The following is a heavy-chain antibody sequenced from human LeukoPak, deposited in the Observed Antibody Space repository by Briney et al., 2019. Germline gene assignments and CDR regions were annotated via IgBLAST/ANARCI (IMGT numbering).Heavy chain of an antibody. CDR3: AKVPPSITAAGNWLDP. V-gene: IGHV1-2*06. J-gene: IGHJ5*02. CDR1: GYTFTGYY. CDR2: INPNTGGT. D-gene: IGHD6-13*01. Sequence: ASVKVSCKASGYTFTGYYIHWVRQAPGQGLEWMGLINPNTGGTNYAQKFQGRVTMTRDTSITTAYMELSRLTSDDTAIYYCAKVPPSITAAGNWLDPWGQGALVTVSS.